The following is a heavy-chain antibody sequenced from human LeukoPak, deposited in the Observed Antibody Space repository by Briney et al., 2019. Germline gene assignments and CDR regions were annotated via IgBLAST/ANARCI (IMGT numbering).Heavy chain of an antibody. D-gene: IGHD4-17*01. CDR1: GFTFSTYD. CDR2: FSSSSTI. V-gene: IGHV3-48*01. CDR3: AGYGYYPY. J-gene: IGHJ4*02. Sequence: PGGSLRLSCAASGFTFSTYDMHWVRQAPGEGLEWFSYFSSSSTIYYADSVKGRFTISRDNAKNSLYLQMNSLRAEDTAVYYCAGYGYYPYWGQGTLVTVSS.